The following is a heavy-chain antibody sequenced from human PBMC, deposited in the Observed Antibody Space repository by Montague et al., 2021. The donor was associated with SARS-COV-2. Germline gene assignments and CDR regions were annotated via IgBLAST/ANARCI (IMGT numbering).Heavy chain of an antibody. Sequence: SETLSLTCTVSGYSITSSSYYWGWIRQPPGKGLEWIGSNYYSGSTYYXXXLKSRVTISVGTTKNQFSLKMGSVTAADTAVYYCARDLRITTPGNYWGQGILVTVSS. J-gene: IGHJ4*02. D-gene: IGHD6-13*01. CDR2: NYYSGST. CDR3: ARDLRITTPGNY. CDR1: GYSITSSSYY. V-gene: IGHV4-39*02.